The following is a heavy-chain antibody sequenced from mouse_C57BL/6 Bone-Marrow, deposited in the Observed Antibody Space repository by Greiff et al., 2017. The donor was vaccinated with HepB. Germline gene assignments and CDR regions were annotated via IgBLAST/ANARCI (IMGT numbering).Heavy chain of an antibody. V-gene: IGHV1-55*01. CDR1: GYTFTSYW. CDR2: ISPGSGST. CDR3: DGYDCSSYGWYFDV. D-gene: IGHD1-1*01. Sequence: QVQLQQSGAELVKPGASVKMSCKASGYTFTSYWITWVKQRPGQGLEWIGDISPGSGSTNYNEKFKSKATLTVDTSSSTAYMQLSSLTSEDSAVYYWDGYDCSSYGWYFDVWGTGTTVTVSS. J-gene: IGHJ1*03.